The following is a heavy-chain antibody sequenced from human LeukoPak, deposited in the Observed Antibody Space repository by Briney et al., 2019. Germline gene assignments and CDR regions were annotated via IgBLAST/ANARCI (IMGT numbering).Heavy chain of an antibody. CDR3: VFYYGSGSYYQGLANYFDY. J-gene: IGHJ4*02. CDR2: ISSNGGST. Sequence: GGSLRLSCAASGFTFSSYAMHWVRQAPGKGLEYVSAISSNGGSTYYANSVKGRFTISRDNSKNTLYLQMGSLRAEDMAVYYCVFYYGSGSYYQGLANYFDYWGQGTLVTVSS. CDR1: GFTFSSYA. V-gene: IGHV3-64*01. D-gene: IGHD3-10*01.